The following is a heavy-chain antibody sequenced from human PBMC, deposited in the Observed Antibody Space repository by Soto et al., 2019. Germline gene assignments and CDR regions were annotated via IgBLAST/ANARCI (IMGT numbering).Heavy chain of an antibody. Sequence: EVQLVESGGGRVYPGGSLRLSCEALGFTFSNYEMNWVRLAPGKGLEWISYISTSGSTTYYADSVKGRFSVSRDNAKNSLYLHLDSMRAADTALYICAREDADSLPDTFDSWGQGTLVTVSP. V-gene: IGHV3-48*03. D-gene: IGHD3-22*01. J-gene: IGHJ4*02. CDR1: GFTFSNYE. CDR2: ISTSGSTT. CDR3: AREDADSLPDTFDS.